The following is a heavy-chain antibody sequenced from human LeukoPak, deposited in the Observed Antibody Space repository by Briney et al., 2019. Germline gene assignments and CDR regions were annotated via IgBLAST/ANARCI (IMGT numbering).Heavy chain of an antibody. CDR2: IYSSGRT. J-gene: IGHJ5*02. D-gene: IGHD3-22*01. CDR3: ARHGGYYDSSGPFDP. Sequence: PSETLSLTCTVSGGSISSYYWNWIRQSPGKGLQWIGYIYSSGRTNYNPSLKSRVSISVDKSNNQFSLNLRSVTAADTAVYYCARHGGYYDSSGPFDPWGQGTLVTVSS. CDR1: GGSISSYY. V-gene: IGHV4-59*01.